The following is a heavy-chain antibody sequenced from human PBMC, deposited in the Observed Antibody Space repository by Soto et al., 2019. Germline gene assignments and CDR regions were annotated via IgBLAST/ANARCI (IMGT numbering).Heavy chain of an antibody. CDR1: VLTFSGSA. V-gene: IGHV3-73*01. Sequence: VGSLRLSCASSVLTFSGSAMHCVRHPSGKWLEWVGRIRSKVNNYATVYAASVRGRFTISRDDSRNTAYLQMNSLKTEDTAVYYCTRVETVAGTGKEYYYTMDVGGQGTTVTV. D-gene: IGHD6-19*01. CDR2: IRSKVNNYAT. CDR3: TRVETVAGTGKEYYYTMDV. J-gene: IGHJ6*02.